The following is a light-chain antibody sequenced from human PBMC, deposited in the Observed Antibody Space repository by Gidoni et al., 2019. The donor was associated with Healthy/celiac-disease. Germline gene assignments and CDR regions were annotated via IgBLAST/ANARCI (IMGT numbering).Light chain of an antibody. Sequence: ELVLTQAPGTLSLSPWERATLSCRASQSVSSSYLAWYQQKPGQAPRLLIYGASSRATGIPDSFSGSGSGTEFTLTISRLEPDDFAVYYCQQYGSSPVTFGQGTKLEIK. J-gene: IGKJ2*01. CDR3: QQYGSSPVT. V-gene: IGKV3-20*01. CDR2: GAS. CDR1: QSVSSSY.